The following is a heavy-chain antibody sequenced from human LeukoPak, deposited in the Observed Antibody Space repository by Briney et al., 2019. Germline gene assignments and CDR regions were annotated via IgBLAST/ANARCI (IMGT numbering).Heavy chain of an antibody. CDR2: INHSGST. J-gene: IGHJ4*02. D-gene: IGHD6-19*01. CDR1: GGSFSGYY. CDR3: ARPVLGSSGWYYNY. V-gene: IGHV4-34*01. Sequence: PSETLSLTCAVYGGSFSGYYWSWIRQPPGKGLEWIGEINHSGSTNYNPSLKSRVTISVDTSKNQFSLKLSSVTAADTAVYYCARPVLGSSGWYYNYWGQGTLVTVSS.